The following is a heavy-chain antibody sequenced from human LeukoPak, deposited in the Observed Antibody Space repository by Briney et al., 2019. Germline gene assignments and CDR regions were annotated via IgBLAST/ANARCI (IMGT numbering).Heavy chain of an antibody. J-gene: IGHJ3*02. CDR3: ARDPNHGAVDI. CDR1: GFTFSGSW. D-gene: IGHD1-14*01. Sequence: GSLRLSCAASGFTFSGSWMSWVRQAPGKGMEWVASMNPDGSGRYYVASVKGRFTIARDNAKNSLYLLMDSLRAEDTAAYYCARDPNHGAVDIWGQGTLVTVSS. CDR2: MNPDGSGR. V-gene: IGHV3-7*01.